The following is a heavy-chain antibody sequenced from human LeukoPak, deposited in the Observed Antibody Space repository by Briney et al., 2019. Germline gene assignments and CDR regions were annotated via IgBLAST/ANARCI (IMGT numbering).Heavy chain of an antibody. CDR3: AKPRTFYYCGGDCSPDY. CDR2: IHYDGGNN. Sequence: PGGSLRLSCAASGFTFPSYGMHWLRQAPGKGLEWVAFIHYDGGNNYYADSVKGRFTISRANSKNTLYLQMNSLRAEDTAVYYCAKPRTFYYCGGDCSPDYWGQGTLVTVSS. V-gene: IGHV3-30*02. D-gene: IGHD2-21*02. CDR1: GFTFPSYG. J-gene: IGHJ4*02.